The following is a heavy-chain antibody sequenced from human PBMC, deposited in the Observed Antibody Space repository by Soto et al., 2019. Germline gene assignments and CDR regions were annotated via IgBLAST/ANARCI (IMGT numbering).Heavy chain of an antibody. D-gene: IGHD2-8*01. J-gene: IGHJ5*02. CDR3: ARDNGMAGSFDP. Sequence: EMQLVESGGGLVKQGGSLRLSCAASGFTFSSYSMNWARQAPGKGLEWIAYIVSSSTTIFYADSVKGRFTISRDNAKSSLYLQMNSLRDEDTAVYYCARDNGMAGSFDPWGQGTLVTVSS. CDR1: GFTFSSYS. CDR2: IVSSSTTI. V-gene: IGHV3-48*02.